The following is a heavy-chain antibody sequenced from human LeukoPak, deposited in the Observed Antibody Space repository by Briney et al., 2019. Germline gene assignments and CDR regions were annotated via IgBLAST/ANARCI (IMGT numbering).Heavy chain of an antibody. CDR1: GFTFSSYG. J-gene: IGHJ1*01. V-gene: IGHV3-30*02. CDR2: IRYDGSNK. D-gene: IGHD5-12*01. Sequence: PGGSLRLSCAASGFTFSSYGMHWVRQAPGKGLEWVAFIRYDGSNKYYADSVKGRFTISRDNSKNTLYLQMNSLRAEDTAVYYCAKDTISGTRGGYFQHWGQGTLVTVSS. CDR3: AKDTISGTRGGYFQH.